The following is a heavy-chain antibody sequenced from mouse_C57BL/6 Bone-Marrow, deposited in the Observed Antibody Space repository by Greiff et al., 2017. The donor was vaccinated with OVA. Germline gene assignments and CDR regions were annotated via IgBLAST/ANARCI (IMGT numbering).Heavy chain of an antibody. Sequence: QVQLQQPGAELVMPGASVKLSCKASGYTFTSYWMHWVKQRPGQGLEWIGEIDPSDSYTNYNQKFKGKSTLTVDKSSSTAYMQLSSLTSEDSAVYYCARWGGSSLYAMDCWGQGTSVTVSS. J-gene: IGHJ4*01. V-gene: IGHV1-69*01. CDR3: ARWGGSSLYAMDC. CDR1: GYTFTSYW. CDR2: IDPSDSYT. D-gene: IGHD1-1*01.